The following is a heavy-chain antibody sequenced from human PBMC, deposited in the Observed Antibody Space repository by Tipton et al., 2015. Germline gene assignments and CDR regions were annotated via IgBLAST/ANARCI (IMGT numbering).Heavy chain of an antibody. CDR3: ARHGCSSTAWYWWGCVS. CDR2: INHSGST. J-gene: IGHJ5*01. Sequence: TLSLTCAVSGESFSVYYWTWIRQPPGKRLEWIGEINHSGSTTNNPSLKSRVTISFDTSKNQFSLKLSSVTAADTAVYYCARHGCSSTAWYWWGCVSWGHGTLDTVSS. CDR1: GESFSVYY. V-gene: IGHV4-34*01. D-gene: IGHD2-8*02.